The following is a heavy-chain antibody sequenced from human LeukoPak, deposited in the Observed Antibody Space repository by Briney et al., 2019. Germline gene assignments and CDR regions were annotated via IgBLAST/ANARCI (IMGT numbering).Heavy chain of an antibody. CDR3: AREYYDSSGSAAFDI. Sequence: GGSLRLSCAASGFTVNSKYMSWVRQAPGKGLEWVSVIYSGGTIYYADSVKGRFTISRDNSKNTLYLQMNSLRAEDTAVYYCAREYYDSSGSAAFDIWGQGTMVTVSS. V-gene: IGHV3-53*01. CDR2: IYSGGTI. CDR1: GFTVNSKY. J-gene: IGHJ3*02. D-gene: IGHD3-22*01.